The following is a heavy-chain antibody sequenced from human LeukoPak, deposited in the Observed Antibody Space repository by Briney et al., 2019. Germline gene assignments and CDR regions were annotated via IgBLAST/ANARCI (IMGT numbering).Heavy chain of an antibody. V-gene: IGHV4-34*01. Sequence: SETLSLACAVYGGSFSGYYWSWIRQPPGKGLEWIGEINHSGSTNYNPSLKNRVTISVDTSKNQFSLKLSSVTAADTAVYYCARHRELTVKIDDWGQGTLVTVSS. D-gene: IGHD1-26*01. CDR1: GGSFSGYY. CDR2: INHSGST. CDR3: ARHRELTVKIDD. J-gene: IGHJ4*02.